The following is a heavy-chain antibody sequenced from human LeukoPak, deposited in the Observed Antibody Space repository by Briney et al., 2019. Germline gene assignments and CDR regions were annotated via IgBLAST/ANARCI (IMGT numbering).Heavy chain of an antibody. V-gene: IGHV3-7*01. Sequence: QAGGSLRLSCAASGFTFSNYWVSWVRQAPGKGLEWVANIKQDGSEKYYVDSVKGRFTISRDNAKNSLYLQMNSLRAEDTAVYYCARVGSYYYYMDVWGKGTTVTVSS. CDR3: ARVGSYYYYMDV. CDR1: GFTFSNYW. J-gene: IGHJ6*03. D-gene: IGHD1-26*01. CDR2: IKQDGSEK.